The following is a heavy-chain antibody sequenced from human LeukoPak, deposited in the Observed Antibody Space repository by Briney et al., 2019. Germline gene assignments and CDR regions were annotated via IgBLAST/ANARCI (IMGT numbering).Heavy chain of an antibody. D-gene: IGHD3-22*01. CDR1: GFIFSNYA. CDR2: IGTNDGGT. Sequence: GGSLRLSCAASGFIFSNYAMTWVRQTPGKGLEWVSAIGTNDGGTYYADSVKGRFTISRDNSKNTVYLQMNSLRAEDTAVYYCAKGRYYDSSGYSPHGYWGQGTLVTVSS. CDR3: AKGRYYDSSGYSPHGY. V-gene: IGHV3-23*01. J-gene: IGHJ4*02.